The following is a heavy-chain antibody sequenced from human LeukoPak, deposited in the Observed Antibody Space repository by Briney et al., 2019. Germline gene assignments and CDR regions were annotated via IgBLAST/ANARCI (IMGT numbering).Heavy chain of an antibody. CDR2: TSSNGGST. V-gene: IGHV3-64D*06. Sequence: GGSLRLSCSASGFTFSSYAMHWVRQAPGKGLEYVSATSSNGGSTYYADSVKGRSTISRDNSKNTLYLQMSSLRAEDTAVYYCVKGDDYGDYWGQGTLVTVSS. CDR1: GFTFSSYA. CDR3: VKGDDYGDY. J-gene: IGHJ4*02.